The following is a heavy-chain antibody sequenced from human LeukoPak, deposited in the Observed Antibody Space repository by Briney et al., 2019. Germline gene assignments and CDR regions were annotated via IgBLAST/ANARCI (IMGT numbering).Heavy chain of an antibody. J-gene: IGHJ6*04. D-gene: IGHD2-2*02. V-gene: IGHV1-69*02. CDR3: ARRYCSSTSCYTPYYYGMDV. Sequence: ASVKVSCKASGGTFSSYTISWVRQAPGQGLEWMGRIIPILGIANYAQKFQGRVTITADKSTSTAYMELSSLRSEDTAVYYCARRYCSSTSCYTPYYYGMDVWGKGTTVTVSS. CDR1: GGTFSSYT. CDR2: IIPILGIA.